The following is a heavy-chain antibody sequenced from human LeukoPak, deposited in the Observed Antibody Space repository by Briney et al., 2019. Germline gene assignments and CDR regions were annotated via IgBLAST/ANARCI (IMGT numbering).Heavy chain of an antibody. V-gene: IGHV3-33*01. J-gene: IGHJ4*02. CDR3: ARDSRYCSGGSCYSVSDY. D-gene: IGHD2-15*01. CDR1: GFTFSSYG. CDR2: IWYDGSNK. Sequence: GGSLRLSCAASGFTFSSYGTHWVRQAPGKGLEWVAVIWYDGSNKYYADSVKGRFTISRDNSKNTLYLQMNSLRAEDTAVYYCARDSRYCSGGSCYSVSDYWGQGTLVTVSS.